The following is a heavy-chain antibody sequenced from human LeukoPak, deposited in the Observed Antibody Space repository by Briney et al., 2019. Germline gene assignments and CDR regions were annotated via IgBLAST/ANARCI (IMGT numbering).Heavy chain of an antibody. D-gene: IGHD5-24*01. CDR3: ARDGYNSFDY. Sequence: PGGSVRLSCAASGVTSSNHAMSWVRQAPGKGLEWVAVIWYDGSNKYYADSVKGRFTISRDNSKNTLYLQMNSLRAEDTAVYYCARDGYNSFDYWGQGTLVTVSS. CDR2: IWYDGSNK. CDR1: GVTSSNHA. V-gene: IGHV3-33*08. J-gene: IGHJ4*02.